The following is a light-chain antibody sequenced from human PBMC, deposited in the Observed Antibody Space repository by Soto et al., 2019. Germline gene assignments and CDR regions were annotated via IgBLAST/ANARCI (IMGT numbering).Light chain of an antibody. J-gene: IGKJ1*01. CDR2: GAS. CDR1: QSVSSRY. V-gene: IGKV3-20*01. Sequence: EIVLTQSPGTLSLSPGERATLSCRASQSVSSRYFAWYQQKPGQAPRLLIYGASTRATGIPDRFSGSESGTDFTLTISRLEPEDSAVYYCQQYGPSLWTFGQGTKVDIK. CDR3: QQYGPSLWT.